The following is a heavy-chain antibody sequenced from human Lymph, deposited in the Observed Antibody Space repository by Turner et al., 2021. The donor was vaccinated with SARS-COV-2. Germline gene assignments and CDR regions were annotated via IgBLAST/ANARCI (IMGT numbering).Heavy chain of an antibody. Sequence: EVQQVASGGGLVKPGGSLRLPWAASGFTFSSYSMNWVRQAPGKGLEWVSSISSSSSYIYYADSVKGRFTISRDNAKNSLYLQMNSLRAEDTAVYYCARGDYGDYGTVYFDYWGQGTLVTVSS. V-gene: IGHV3-21*01. CDR3: ARGDYGDYGTVYFDY. CDR2: ISSSSSYI. CDR1: GFTFSSYS. J-gene: IGHJ4*02. D-gene: IGHD4-17*01.